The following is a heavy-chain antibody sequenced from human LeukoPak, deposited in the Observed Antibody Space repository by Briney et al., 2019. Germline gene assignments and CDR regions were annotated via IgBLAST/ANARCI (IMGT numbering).Heavy chain of an antibody. CDR3: AKDSGSVRFLEWLLPFDY. D-gene: IGHD3-3*01. CDR2: ISGSGGST. V-gene: IGHV3-23*01. J-gene: IGHJ4*02. Sequence: GGSLRLSCAASGFTFSSYAMSWVRQAPGKGLEWVSAISGSGGSTYYADSVKGRFTISRDNSKNTLYLQMNSLRAEDTAVYYCAKDSGSVRFLEWLLPFDYWGQGTLVTVSS. CDR1: GFTFSSYA.